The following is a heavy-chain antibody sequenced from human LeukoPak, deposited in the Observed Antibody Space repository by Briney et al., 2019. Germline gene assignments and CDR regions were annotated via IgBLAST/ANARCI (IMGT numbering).Heavy chain of an antibody. V-gene: IGHV3-7*01. CDR3: ARDTPYYYDNYYFDY. J-gene: IGHJ4*02. CDR2: IKQDGSEK. Sequence: GGSLRLSCAASGFTFSSYWMSWVRQAPGKGLEWVANIKQDGSEKYYVDSVKGRFTISRDNAKNSLYLQMNSLRAEDTAVYYCARDTPYYYDNYYFDYWGQGTLVTVSP. D-gene: IGHD3-22*01. CDR1: GFTFSSYW.